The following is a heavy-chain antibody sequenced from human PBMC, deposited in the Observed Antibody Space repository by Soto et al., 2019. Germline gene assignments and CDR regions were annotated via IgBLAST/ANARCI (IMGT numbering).Heavy chain of an antibody. D-gene: IGHD1-7*01. CDR3: ARGGGFGTRLGWFDP. J-gene: IGHJ5*02. CDR2: IIPIFGTA. Sequence: QVQLVQSGAEVKKPGSSVKVSCKASGGTFSSYAISWVRQAPGQGLEWMGGIIPIFGTANYAQKFQGRVTITADESTRTAYMEVSRLRSEDTAGYYWARGGGFGTRLGWFDPWGQGTLVTVSS. V-gene: IGHV1-69*01. CDR1: GGTFSSYA.